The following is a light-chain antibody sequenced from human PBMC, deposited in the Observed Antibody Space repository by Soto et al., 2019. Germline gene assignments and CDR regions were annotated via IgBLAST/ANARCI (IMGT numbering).Light chain of an antibody. J-gene: IGKJ2*01. CDR2: WAS. CDR1: QSVLYSSNNKNY. V-gene: IGKV4-1*01. CDR3: QQYYGTPYT. Sequence: EIVMTQSPDSLAVSLGERATINCRSSQSVLYSSNNKNYLAWYQQKPRQPPELLITWASTREFGVPERFSGSGSGTDSTLTISNLQAEDVAIYYCQQYYGTPYTFGQGTKLEIK.